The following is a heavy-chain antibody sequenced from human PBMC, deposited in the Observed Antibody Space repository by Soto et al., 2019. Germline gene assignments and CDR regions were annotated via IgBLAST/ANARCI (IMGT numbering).Heavy chain of an antibody. Sequence: PWQTLSLTCAISGDSVPSHSAAWNWIRQSPSRGLEWLGRTYYRSKWYNDYAVSVESRITINPDTSKNQFSLQLNSVTPEDTAVYYCERAEWGALTRGSVRYCRTGFDPWGQGTPVTFSS. V-gene: IGHV6-1*01. D-gene: IGHD2-15*01. CDR1: GDSVPSHSAA. CDR3: ERAEWGALTRGSVRYCRTGFDP. J-gene: IGHJ5*02. CDR2: TYYRSKWYN.